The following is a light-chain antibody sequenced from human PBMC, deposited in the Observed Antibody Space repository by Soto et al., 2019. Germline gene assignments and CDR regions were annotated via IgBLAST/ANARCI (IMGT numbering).Light chain of an antibody. CDR1: HSVLFGSNNY. Sequence: DFVMTQSPDSLAVSLGERATINCKSSHSVLFGSNNYLAWYQQKSGQPPKLLINWASTRESGVPDSFSGSVSGTDFTLTISSLQAEDVAVYYCQRYYGTPLTFGGGTKVEIK. CDR3: QRYYGTPLT. CDR2: WAS. V-gene: IGKV4-1*01. J-gene: IGKJ4*01.